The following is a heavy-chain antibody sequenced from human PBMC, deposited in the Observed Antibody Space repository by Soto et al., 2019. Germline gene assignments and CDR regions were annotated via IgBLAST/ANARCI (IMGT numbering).Heavy chain of an antibody. CDR3: ATEHANNVDIVATTTQSSIAAAGR. J-gene: IGHJ4*02. CDR2: IYHSGST. CDR1: GGSISSSNW. Sequence: PSETLSLTCAVSGGSISSSNWWSWVRQPPGKGLEWIGEIYHSGSTNYNPSLKSRVTISVDKSKNQFSLKLSSVTAADTAVYYCATEHANNVDIVATTTQSSIAAAGRWGQGTLVTVSS. D-gene: IGHD5-12*01. V-gene: IGHV4-4*02.